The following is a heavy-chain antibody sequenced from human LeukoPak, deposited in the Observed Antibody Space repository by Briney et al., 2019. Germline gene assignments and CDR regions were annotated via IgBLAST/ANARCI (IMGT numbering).Heavy chain of an antibody. CDR3: ARSPYYYDSSGYYYHYPTKFFDY. V-gene: IGHV4-59*12. J-gene: IGHJ4*02. CDR1: GGSISSYY. CDR2: IYYSGST. Sequence: SETLSLTCTVSGGSISSYYWSWIRQPPGRGLEWIGYIYYSGSTNYNPSLKSRVTISVDTSKNQFSLKLSSVTAADTAVYYCARSPYYYDSSGYYYHYPTKFFDYWGQGTLVTVSS. D-gene: IGHD3-22*01.